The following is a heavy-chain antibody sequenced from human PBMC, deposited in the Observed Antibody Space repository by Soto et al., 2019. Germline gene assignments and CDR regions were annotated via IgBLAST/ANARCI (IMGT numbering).Heavy chain of an antibody. V-gene: IGHV3-30-3*01. CDR1: GFTFSSYA. Sequence: PGGSLRLSCAASGFTFSSYAMHWVRQAPGKGLEWVAVISYDGSNKYYADSVKGRFTISRDNSKNTLYLQMNSLSAEDAAVYYCARDPLRRFGESFYYYYGMDVWGKGTTVTVSS. J-gene: IGHJ6*04. CDR2: ISYDGSNK. CDR3: ARDPLRRFGESFYYYYGMDV. D-gene: IGHD3-10*01.